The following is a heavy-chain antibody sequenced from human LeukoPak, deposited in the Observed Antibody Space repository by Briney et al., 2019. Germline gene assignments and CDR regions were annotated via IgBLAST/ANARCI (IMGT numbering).Heavy chain of an antibody. Sequence: PGGSLRLSCAASGFTFSSYAMHWVRQAPGKGLEWVAVISYDGSNKYYADSVKGRFTISRDNSKNTLYLQMNSLRAEDTAVYYCAKVESSKLRRFDYWGQGTLVTVSS. D-gene: IGHD3-3*01. CDR1: GFTFSSYA. V-gene: IGHV3-30*04. J-gene: IGHJ4*02. CDR3: AKVESSKLRRFDY. CDR2: ISYDGSNK.